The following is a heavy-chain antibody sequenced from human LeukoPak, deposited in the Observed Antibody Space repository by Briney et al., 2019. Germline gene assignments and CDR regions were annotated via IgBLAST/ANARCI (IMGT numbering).Heavy chain of an antibody. J-gene: IGHJ5*01. CDR1: GGSISSYY. Sequence: SETLSLTCTVSGGSISSYYWSWIRQPPGKGLEWIGYIYYSGSTNYNPSLKSRVTISVDTSKNQFSLKLSSVTAADTAVYYCARGNKYSSSWGGWFDSWGQGTLVTVSS. D-gene: IGHD6-6*01. CDR3: ARGNKYSSSWGGWFDS. CDR2: IYYSGST. V-gene: IGHV4-59*01.